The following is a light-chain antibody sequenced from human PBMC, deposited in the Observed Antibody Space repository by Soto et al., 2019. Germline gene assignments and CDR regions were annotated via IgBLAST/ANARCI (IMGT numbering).Light chain of an antibody. CDR2: GNN. J-gene: IGLJ1*01. V-gene: IGLV1-40*01. Sequence: QSVLTQPPSVSGAPGQRVTISCTGSSSNIGAGYTVHWYQQLPGTAPKLLIYGNNNRPSGVPDRFSGSKSGTSASLAITGLQAEDEADYFCQSYDSSLSGSEVFGTGTKVTVL. CDR3: QSYDSSLSGSEV. CDR1: SSNIGAGYT.